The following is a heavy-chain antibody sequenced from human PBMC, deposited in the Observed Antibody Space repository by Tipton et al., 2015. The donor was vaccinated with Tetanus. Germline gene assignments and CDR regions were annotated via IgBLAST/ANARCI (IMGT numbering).Heavy chain of an antibody. J-gene: IGHJ4*02. CDR3: ARDRSVFDL. Sequence: SLRLSCATSGFTLGRYTMNWVRQTPGKRLEWVSSISSGSDYIFYADSVRGRFTISRDNEKNSLFLQMNSLRPEDTGTYYCARDRSVFDLWGQGTLVSVSS. V-gene: IGHV3-21*06. CDR1: GFTLGRYT. CDR2: ISSGSDYI.